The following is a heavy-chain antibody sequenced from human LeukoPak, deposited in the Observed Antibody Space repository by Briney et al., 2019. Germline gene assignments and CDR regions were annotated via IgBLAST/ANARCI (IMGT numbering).Heavy chain of an antibody. D-gene: IGHD3-10*02. J-gene: IGHJ4*02. CDR2: INQDGSSI. CDR3: AKYLFGSY. CDR1: GFTFSSYW. V-gene: IGHV3-7*01. Sequence: PGGSLRLSCAVYGFTFSSYWMGWVRQAPGKGLAWVANINQDGSSIYYEDSVKGRFTISRDNAEKSVFLQMNTLGAEDTAVYYCAKYLFGSYWGRGTLVTVSS.